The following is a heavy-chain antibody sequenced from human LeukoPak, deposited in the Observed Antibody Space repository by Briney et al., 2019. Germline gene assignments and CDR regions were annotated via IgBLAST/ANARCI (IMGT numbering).Heavy chain of an antibody. J-gene: IGHJ4*02. D-gene: IGHD5-12*01. V-gene: IGHV4-39*01. CDR1: GASISSGHY. Sequence: SETLSLTCTVSGASISSGHYWGWIRQPPGKGLEWIGSIYYSGSTYYNPSLKSRVTISVDTSKNQFSLKLSSVTAADTAVYYCARIPYIVATITSGYFDYWGQGTLVTVSS. CDR3: ARIPYIVATITSGYFDY. CDR2: IYYSGST.